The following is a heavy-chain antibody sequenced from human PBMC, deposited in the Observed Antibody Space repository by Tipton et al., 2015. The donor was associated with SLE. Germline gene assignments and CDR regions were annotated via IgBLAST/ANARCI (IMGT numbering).Heavy chain of an antibody. CDR1: GFTFSSYT. CDR2: IYSGTRSR. CDR3: ARTSRYSDWLSEGTIDYYYMDV. V-gene: IGHV3-23*03. J-gene: IGHJ6*03. Sequence: SLRLSCTASGFTFSSYTLNWLRQAPGKGLEWVSVIYSGTRSRYYADSVTGRFTISRDNSKNTVYLQMNSLRAGDTAIYYCARTSRYSDWLSEGTIDYYYMDVWGKGTTVTVSS. D-gene: IGHD3-9*01.